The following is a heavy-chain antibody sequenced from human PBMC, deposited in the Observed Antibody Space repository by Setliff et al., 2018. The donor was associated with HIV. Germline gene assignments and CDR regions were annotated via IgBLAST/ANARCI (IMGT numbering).Heavy chain of an antibody. CDR2: INPGSGNT. D-gene: IGHD2-15*01. CDR3: ARVYCSGGACYSLNS. Sequence: ASVKVSCKASGYTFSTYSIHWVRQAPGQRLEWMGWINPGSGNTQYSQKLQGRITITRDSSASTVYLELSSLRFEDTAVYYCARVYCSGGACYSLNSWGQGALATVSS. J-gene: IGHJ4*02. V-gene: IGHV1-3*01. CDR1: GYTFSTYS.